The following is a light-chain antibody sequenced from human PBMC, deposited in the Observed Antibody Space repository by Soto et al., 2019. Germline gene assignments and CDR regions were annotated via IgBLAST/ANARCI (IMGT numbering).Light chain of an antibody. J-gene: IGLJ2*01. CDR3: SSHAGRGTVV. Sequence: QSALTQPASVSGSPGQSIAISCTGTSSDVGKYNLVSWYQQHPGKAPKLMIYEATKRPSGVSNRFSGSKSGNTASLTISGLQAEDEADYYCSSHAGRGTVVFGGGTKLTVL. CDR1: SSDVGKYNL. CDR2: EAT. V-gene: IGLV2-23*01.